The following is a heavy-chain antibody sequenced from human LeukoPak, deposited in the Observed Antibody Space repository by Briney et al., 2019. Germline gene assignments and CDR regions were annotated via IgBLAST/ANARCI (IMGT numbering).Heavy chain of an antibody. Sequence: SETLSLTCTVSGGSISSYYWSWIRQPAGKGLEWIGRIYTSGSTNYNPSLKSRVTMSVDTSKNQFSLELSSVTAADTAVYYCARDRYGSGSYYKSWFDPWGQGTLVTVSS. J-gene: IGHJ5*02. CDR2: IYTSGST. CDR3: ARDRYGSGSYYKSWFDP. V-gene: IGHV4-4*07. D-gene: IGHD3-10*01. CDR1: GGSISSYY.